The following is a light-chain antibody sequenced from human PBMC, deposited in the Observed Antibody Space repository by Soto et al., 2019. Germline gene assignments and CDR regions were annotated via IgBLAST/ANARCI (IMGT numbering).Light chain of an antibody. V-gene: IGLV4-69*01. Sequence: QPVLTQSPSASASLGASVKLTCTLSSGHSNYAIAWHQQQPEKGPRYLMKLNSDGSHSKGDGIPDRFSGSSSGAERYLTISRLQSEDEADYYCQTWGTGLYVVFGGGTKVTVL. J-gene: IGLJ2*01. CDR1: SGHSNYA. CDR2: LNSDGSH. CDR3: QTWGTGLYVV.